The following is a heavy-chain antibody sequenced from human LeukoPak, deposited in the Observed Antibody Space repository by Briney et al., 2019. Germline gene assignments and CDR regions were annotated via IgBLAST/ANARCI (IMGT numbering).Heavy chain of an antibody. CDR2: INPNSGGT. Sequence: ASVKVSCNASGYTFTGYYMHWVRQAPGQGLEWMGWINPNSGGTNYAQKFQGWVTMTRDTSISTAYMELSRLRSDDTAVYYCARGIAAAGTVDYWGQGTLVTVSS. J-gene: IGHJ4*02. V-gene: IGHV1-2*04. D-gene: IGHD6-13*01. CDR1: GYTFTGYY. CDR3: ARGIAAAGTVDY.